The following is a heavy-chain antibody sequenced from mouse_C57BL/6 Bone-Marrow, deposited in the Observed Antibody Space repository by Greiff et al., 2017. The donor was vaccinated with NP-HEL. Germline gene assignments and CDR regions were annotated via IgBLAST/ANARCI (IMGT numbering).Heavy chain of an antibody. D-gene: IGHD2-2*01. CDR1: GFTFSSYA. CDR2: ISDGGSYT. CDR3: ARDLGLRRGDY. J-gene: IGHJ2*01. Sequence: EVKVVESGGGLVKPGGSLKLSCAASGFTFSSYAMSWVRQTPEKRLEWVATISDGGSYTYYPDNVKGRFTISRDNAKNNLYLQMSHLKSEDTAMYYCARDLGLRRGDYWGQGTTLTVSS. V-gene: IGHV5-4*01.